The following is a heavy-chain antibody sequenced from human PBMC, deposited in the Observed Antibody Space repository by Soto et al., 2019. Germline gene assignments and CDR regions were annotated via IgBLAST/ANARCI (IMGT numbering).Heavy chain of an antibody. CDR2: IIPIFGTA. Sequence: PVEGCCGASGGSFSSYAISSVRQAPGQVLEWMGGIIPIFGTANYAQKFQGRVTITADKSTSTAYMELSSLRSEDTAVYYCASLFGYRSGFSAWGQGTLVTVSS. D-gene: IGHD3-16*01. J-gene: IGHJ4*02. CDR1: GGSFSSYA. CDR3: ASLFGYRSGFSA. V-gene: IGHV1-69*06.